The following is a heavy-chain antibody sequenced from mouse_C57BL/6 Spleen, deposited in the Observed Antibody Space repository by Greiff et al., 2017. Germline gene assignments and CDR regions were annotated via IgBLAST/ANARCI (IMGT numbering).Heavy chain of an antibody. CDR2: IDPETGGT. Sequence: QVHVKQSGAELVRPGASVTLSCKASGYTFTDYEMHWVKQTPVHGLEWIGAIDPETGGTAYNQKFKGKAILTADKSSSTAYMELRSLTSEDSAVYYCTRRTVTTNHWGQGTTLTVSS. CDR1: GYTFTDYE. D-gene: IGHD2-12*01. CDR3: TRRTVTTNH. V-gene: IGHV1-15*01. J-gene: IGHJ2*01.